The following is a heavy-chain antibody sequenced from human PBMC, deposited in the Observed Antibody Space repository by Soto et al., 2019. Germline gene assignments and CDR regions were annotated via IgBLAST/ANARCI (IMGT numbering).Heavy chain of an antibody. Sequence: GGSLRLSCAASGFTFSTYAMHWVRQAPGKGLEWVAVISYDGSYKYHADSVKGRFTISRDNSKNTMYLQMNSLRAEDTAVYYCARDLELGDYWGQGTLVTVSS. V-gene: IGHV3-30-3*01. CDR2: ISYDGSYK. J-gene: IGHJ4*02. CDR1: GFTFSTYA. CDR3: ARDLELGDY. D-gene: IGHD1-7*01.